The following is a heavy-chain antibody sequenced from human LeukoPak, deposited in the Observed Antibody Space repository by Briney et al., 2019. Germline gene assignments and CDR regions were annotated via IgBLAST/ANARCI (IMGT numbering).Heavy chain of an antibody. V-gene: IGHV4-34*01. CDR2: INHGGST. Sequence: SETLSLTCAVYGGSFSGYYWSWIRQPPGKGLEWIGEINHGGSTNYNPSLKSRVTISVDTSKNQFSLKLSSVTAADTAVYYCARRIQGSGWYEYWGQGTLVTVSS. D-gene: IGHD6-19*01. CDR1: GGSFSGYY. J-gene: IGHJ4*02. CDR3: ARRIQGSGWYEY.